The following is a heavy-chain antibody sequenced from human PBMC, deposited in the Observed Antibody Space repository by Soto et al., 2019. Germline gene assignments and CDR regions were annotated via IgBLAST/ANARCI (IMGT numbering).Heavy chain of an antibody. J-gene: IGHJ5*02. Sequence: SETLSLTCSVSGGSVNSGGYSWSWIRQPPGKGLEWIGFISPSGSPAYNPSLRSRVTTSVDRSNNQISLEISSVTAADTAVYYCTRGVLAWGPGTLVTVSS. D-gene: IGHD2-8*01. CDR2: ISPSGSP. V-gene: IGHV4-30-2*01. CDR3: TRGVLA. CDR1: GGSVNSGGYS.